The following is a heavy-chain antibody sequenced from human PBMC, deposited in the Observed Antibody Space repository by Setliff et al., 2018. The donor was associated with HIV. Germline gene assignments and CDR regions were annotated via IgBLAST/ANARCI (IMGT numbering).Heavy chain of an antibody. D-gene: IGHD3-10*01. J-gene: IGHJ4*02. CDR1: GPSFTGYY. CDR3: AAKPMIRGRPFAF. CDR2: TNHSGVT. V-gene: IGHV4-34*01. Sequence: SETLSLTCAVYGPSFTGYYWNWIRQLPGKAFEWIGETNHSGVTYYNPSFKSRVNISLDLSKNQFSLRLTGLSGADTATYFCAAKPMIRGRPFAFWGQPTLVTVSS.